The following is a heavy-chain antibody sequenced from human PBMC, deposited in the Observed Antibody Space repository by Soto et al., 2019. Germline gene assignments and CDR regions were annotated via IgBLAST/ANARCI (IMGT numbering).Heavy chain of an antibody. V-gene: IGHV4-39*01. D-gene: IGHD2-15*01. J-gene: IGHJ4*02. CDR1: GGSINNSPYY. CDR3: ARRPLGYCSGGTCYRPYYFDY. Sequence: PWETLSLTCTVSGGSINNSPYYWGWIRQPPGKGLEWIGDIYYSETTYYNSSLKTRVTITVDTSKNQFSLKLNSVTAADTAVYYCARRPLGYCSGGTCYRPYYFDYWGQGILVTVSS. CDR2: IYYSETT.